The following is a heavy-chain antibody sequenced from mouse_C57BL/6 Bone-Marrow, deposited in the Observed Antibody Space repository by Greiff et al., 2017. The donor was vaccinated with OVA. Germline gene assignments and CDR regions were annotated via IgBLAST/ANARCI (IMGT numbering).Heavy chain of an antibody. J-gene: IGHJ4*01. CDR3: ARFPFYEGYGGYAMDY. CDR1: GYTFTSYW. V-gene: IGHV1-52*01. CDR2: IDPSDSET. D-gene: IGHD2-3*01. Sequence: QVQLQQPGAELVRPGSSVKLSCKASGYTFTSYWMHWVKQRPIQGLEWIGNIDPSDSETHYNQKFKDKATLTVDKSSSTAYMQLSRLTSEDSAVYYCARFPFYEGYGGYAMDYWGQGTSVTVSS.